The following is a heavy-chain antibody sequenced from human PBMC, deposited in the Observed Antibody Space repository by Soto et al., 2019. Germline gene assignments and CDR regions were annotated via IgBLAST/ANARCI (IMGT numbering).Heavy chain of an antibody. Sequence: GGSLRLSCAASGFTFSSYSMNWVRQAPGKGLEWVSYISSSSSTIYYADSVKGRFTISRDNAKNSLYLQMNSLRAEDTAVYYCARGGIVVVPTWGDFVDYWGQGTLVTVSS. CDR3: ARGGIVVVPTWGDFVDY. V-gene: IGHV3-48*01. CDR2: ISSSSSTI. J-gene: IGHJ4*02. D-gene: IGHD2-2*01. CDR1: GFTFSSYS.